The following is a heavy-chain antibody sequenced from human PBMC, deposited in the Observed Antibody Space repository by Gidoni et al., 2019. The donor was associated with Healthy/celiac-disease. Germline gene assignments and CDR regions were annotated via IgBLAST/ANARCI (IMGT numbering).Heavy chain of an antibody. D-gene: IGHD3-16*01. Sequence: EVQLVESGGGLVQPGGSLRLSCSASGFTFISYAMHGGRQAPGKGLEYVSAISSNGGSTYYADSVKGRFTISRDNSKNTLYLQMSSLRAEDTAVYYCVKDIWGGYFQHWGQGTLVTVSS. CDR1: GFTFISYA. CDR2: ISSNGGST. V-gene: IGHV3-64D*06. CDR3: VKDIWGGYFQH. J-gene: IGHJ1*01.